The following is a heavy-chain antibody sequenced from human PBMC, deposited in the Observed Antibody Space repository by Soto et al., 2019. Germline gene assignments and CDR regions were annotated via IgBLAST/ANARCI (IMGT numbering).Heavy chain of an antibody. D-gene: IGHD6-13*01. CDR3: ARIAASGRGWAV. Sequence: EVQLVESGGGLVQPGGSLRLSCVDSGFTFSSYWMSWVRQAPVKGLEWVGNIKQDGSEENYVDSVKGRFTISRDNAKNSMYLKMNSLRAEDTAVYYCARIAASGRGWAVWGQGTTVVVSS. V-gene: IGHV3-7*01. J-gene: IGHJ6*02. CDR1: GFTFSSYW. CDR2: IKQDGSEE.